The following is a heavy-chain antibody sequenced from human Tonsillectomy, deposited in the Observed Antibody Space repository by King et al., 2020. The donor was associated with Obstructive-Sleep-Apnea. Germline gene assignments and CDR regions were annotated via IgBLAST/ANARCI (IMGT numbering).Heavy chain of an antibody. J-gene: IGHJ2*01. CDR2: IKSKTDGGTT. D-gene: IGHD3-22*01. CDR1: GFTFSNAW. Sequence: VQLVESGGGLVKPGGSLRLSCAASGFTFSNAWMSWVRQAPGKGLEWVGRIKSKTDGGTTDYAAPVKGRFTISRDDSKNTLYLQMNSLKTEDTAVYYCTAYYYDSSGYYYGGWYFDLWGRGTLVTVSS. CDR3: TAYYYDSSGYYYGGWYFDL. V-gene: IGHV3-15*01.